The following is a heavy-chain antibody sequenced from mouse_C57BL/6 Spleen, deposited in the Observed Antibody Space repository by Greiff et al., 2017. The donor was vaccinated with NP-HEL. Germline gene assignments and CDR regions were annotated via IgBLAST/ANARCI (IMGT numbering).Heavy chain of an antibody. CDR3: ARNYYGSSPAWFAY. Sequence: VQLKQSGAELVKPGASVKLSCTASGFNIKDYYMHWVKQRTEQGLEWIGRIDPEDGETKYAPKFQGKATITADTSSNTAYLQLSSLTSEDTAVYYWARNYYGSSPAWFAYWGQGTLVTVSA. J-gene: IGHJ3*01. V-gene: IGHV14-2*01. CDR1: GFNIKDYY. D-gene: IGHD1-1*01. CDR2: IDPEDGET.